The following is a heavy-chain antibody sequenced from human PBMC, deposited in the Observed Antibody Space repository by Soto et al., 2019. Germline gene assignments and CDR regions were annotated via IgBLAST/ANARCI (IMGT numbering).Heavy chain of an antibody. J-gene: IGHJ4*02. CDR2: INHSGST. CDR1: GESFSGYY. Sequence: PSETLSLTCAVYGESFSGYYLSWIRQPPGKGLEWIGEINHSGSTNYNPSLKSRVTISVDTSKNQFSLKLSSVTAADTAVYYCARGGGEATIDYWGQGTLVTVSS. CDR3: ARGGGEATIDY. D-gene: IGHD3-10*01. V-gene: IGHV4-34*01.